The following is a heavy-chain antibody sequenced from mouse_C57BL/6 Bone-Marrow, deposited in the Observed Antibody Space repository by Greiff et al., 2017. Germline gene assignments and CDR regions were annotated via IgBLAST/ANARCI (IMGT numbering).Heavy chain of an antibody. D-gene: IGHD2-3*01. CDR3: TRYDGYYEGWFAY. CDR1: GFNIKDDY. V-gene: IGHV14-4*01. CDR2: IDPENGDT. J-gene: IGHJ3*01. Sequence: EVQLQQSGAELVRPGASVKLSSTASGFNIKDDYMHWVKQRPEQGLEWIGWIDPENGDTEYASKFQGKATITADTSSNTAYLQLSSLTSEDTAVYYCTRYDGYYEGWFAYWGQGTLVTVSA.